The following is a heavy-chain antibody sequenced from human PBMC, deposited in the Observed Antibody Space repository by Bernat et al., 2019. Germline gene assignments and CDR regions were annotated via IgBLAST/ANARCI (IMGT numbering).Heavy chain of an antibody. J-gene: IGHJ2*01. CDR3: ARGQGWNESPGDWYFDL. V-gene: IGHV3-21*01. Sequence: EVQLVESGGGLVKPGGSLRLSCAASGFTFSSYSMNWVRQAPGKGLEWVSSISSSSSYIYYADSVTGRFTISRDNAKNSLYLQMNSLRAEDTAVYYCARGQGWNESPGDWYFDLWGRGTLVTVSS. D-gene: IGHD1-1*01. CDR2: ISSSSSYI. CDR1: GFTFSSYS.